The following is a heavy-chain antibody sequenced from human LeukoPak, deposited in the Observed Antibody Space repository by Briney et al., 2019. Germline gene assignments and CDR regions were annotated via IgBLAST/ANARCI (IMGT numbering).Heavy chain of an antibody. J-gene: IGHJ4*02. V-gene: IGHV1-18*01. Sequence: GASVKVSCKASGYTFTSYGISWVRQAPGQGLEWMGWISAYNGNTNYAQKLQGRVTMTTDTSTSTAYMELRSLRSDDTAVFYCVRDLGVDTSMIFFDYWGQGTRATVSS. D-gene: IGHD5-18*01. CDR2: ISAYNGNT. CDR3: VRDLGVDTSMIFFDY. CDR1: GYTFTSYG.